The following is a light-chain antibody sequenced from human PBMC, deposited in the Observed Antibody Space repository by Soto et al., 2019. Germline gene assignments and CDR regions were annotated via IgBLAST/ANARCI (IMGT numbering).Light chain of an antibody. J-gene: IGKJ2*01. CDR3: QQYGSSSYT. CDR1: QSVRRSY. CDR2: DDY. Sequence: EIVLTQSPGTLSLSPGGRATLSCRASQSVRRSYLAWYQQKPGQAPRLRIYDDYSGATGIPDRFSGSGSGKDFTLTTSRLEPEDFAVYYCQQYGSSSYTFVQGTKPEIK. V-gene: IGKV3-20*01.